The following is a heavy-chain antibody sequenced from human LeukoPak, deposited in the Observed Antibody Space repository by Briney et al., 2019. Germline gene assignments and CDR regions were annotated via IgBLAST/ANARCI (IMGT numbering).Heavy chain of an antibody. Sequence: GASVKVSCKASGYTFTGYYMHWVRQAPGQGLEWMGWINPNSGGTNYAQKFQGRVTMTRDTSISTAYMELSRLRSDDTAVYYCARDPGVAAAPPLDYWGQGTLVTVSS. CDR2: INPNSGGT. J-gene: IGHJ4*02. CDR1: GYTFTGYY. V-gene: IGHV1-2*02. D-gene: IGHD6-13*01. CDR3: ARDPGVAAAPPLDY.